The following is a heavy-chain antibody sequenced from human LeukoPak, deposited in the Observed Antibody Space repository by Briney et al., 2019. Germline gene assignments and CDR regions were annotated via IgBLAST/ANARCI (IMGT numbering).Heavy chain of an antibody. CDR2: IIPIFGTA. J-gene: IGHJ4*02. CDR1: GGTFSSYA. D-gene: IGHD2-2*01. CDR3: ASVRYQLGYCSSTSCYGFDY. Sequence: GASVKVSCKASGGTFSSYAISWVRQAPGQGLEWMGGIIPIFGTANYAQKFQGRVTITADESTSTAYMELSSLRSEDTAVYYCASVRYQLGYCSSTSCYGFDYWGQGTLVTVSS. V-gene: IGHV1-69*13.